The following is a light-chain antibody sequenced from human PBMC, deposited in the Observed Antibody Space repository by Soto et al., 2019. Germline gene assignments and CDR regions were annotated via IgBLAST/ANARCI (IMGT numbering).Light chain of an antibody. Sequence: DIVMTQSPLSLPVTPVEPASSSFMSSHVLLHSNGYKDLDWYQQKPGQAPRRLIFGASIRATGIPDRFSGSGSGTDFTLTISGLEPEDFAVYYCQQYGSSPSTFGQGTKVDIK. V-gene: IGKV3-20*01. J-gene: IGKJ1*01. CDR3: QQYGSSPST. CDR2: GAS. CDR1: HVLLHSNGYKD.